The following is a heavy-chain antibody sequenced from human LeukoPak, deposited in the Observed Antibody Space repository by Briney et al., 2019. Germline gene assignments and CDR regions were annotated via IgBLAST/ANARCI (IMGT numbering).Heavy chain of an antibody. D-gene: IGHD6-13*01. Sequence: GGSLRLSCAASGFTVSSNYMSWVRQAPGKGLEWVSVIYSGGSTYYADSVKGRFTISRDNSKNTLYLQMNSLRAEDTAVYYCARDRGSSSWSGYYYYYYMDVWGKGTTVTVSS. CDR3: ARDRGSSSWSGYYYYYYMDV. CDR1: GFTVSSNY. CDR2: IYSGGST. V-gene: IGHV3-66*01. J-gene: IGHJ6*03.